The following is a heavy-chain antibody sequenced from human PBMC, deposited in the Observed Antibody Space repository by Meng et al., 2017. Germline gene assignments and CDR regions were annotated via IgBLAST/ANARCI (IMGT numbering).Heavy chain of an antibody. Sequence: QFTVKKLRHTLVKPPRTLTLTGTFPGFSLSTSGVGVGWVRQPPGKALEWLALIYWDDDKRYSPSLESRLTITKDTSKNQVVLTMTNMDPVDTATYYCAHRLGFTKPFVYWGQGTLVTVSS. V-gene: IGHV2-5*02. CDR3: AHRLGFTKPFVY. CDR1: GFSLSTSGVG. D-gene: IGHD2-8*01. J-gene: IGHJ4*02. CDR2: IYWDDDK.